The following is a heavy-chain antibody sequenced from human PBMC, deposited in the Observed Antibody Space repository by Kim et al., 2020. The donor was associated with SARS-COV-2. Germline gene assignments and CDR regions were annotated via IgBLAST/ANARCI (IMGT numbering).Heavy chain of an antibody. V-gene: IGHV4-31*02. CDR3: ARTRITMIVVVTHFDY. J-gene: IGHJ4*02. D-gene: IGHD3-22*01. Sequence: LKSRVTSPVDTSKNQFSRKLSSVTAADTAVYYCARTRITMIVVVTHFDYWGQGTLVTVSS.